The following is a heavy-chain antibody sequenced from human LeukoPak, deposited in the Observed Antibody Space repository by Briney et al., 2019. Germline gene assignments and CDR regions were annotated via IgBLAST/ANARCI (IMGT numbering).Heavy chain of an antibody. CDR1: GFTVSSNY. Sequence: GGSLRLSCAASGFTVSSNYMSWVRQAPGKGLEWVSVIYSGGSTYYADSVKGRFTISRDNPKNTLYLQMNSLRAEDTAVYYCARDHYDSSGYYYAGWFDPWGQGTLVTVSS. V-gene: IGHV3-66*02. CDR3: ARDHYDSSGYYYAGWFDP. J-gene: IGHJ5*02. CDR2: IYSGGST. D-gene: IGHD3-22*01.